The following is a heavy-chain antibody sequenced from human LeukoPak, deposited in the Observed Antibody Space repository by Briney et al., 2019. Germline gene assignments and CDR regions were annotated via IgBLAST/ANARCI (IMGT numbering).Heavy chain of an antibody. CDR2: IDGGGGST. V-gene: IGHV3-23*01. Sequence: GSLRLSFAASGFTFNNFVMSWVRQAPGKGLEWVSYIDGGGGSTNYADSVKGRFTISRDNSKNTLYLQMSSLRAKDTAIYYCAKENWYLYNNNWYKTWFDPWGQGTLVTVSS. J-gene: IGHJ5*02. D-gene: IGHD6-13*01. CDR1: GFTFNNFV. CDR3: AKENWYLYNNNWYKTWFDP.